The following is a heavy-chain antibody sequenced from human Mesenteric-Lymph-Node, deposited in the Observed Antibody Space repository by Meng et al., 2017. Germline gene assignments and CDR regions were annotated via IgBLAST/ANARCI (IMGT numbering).Heavy chain of an antibody. CDR2: ISSSGSTI. CDR3: ARDDDSPAGGNSWVYYYGMDV. Sequence: GGSLRLSCAASGFTFSSYEMNWVRQAPGKGLEWVSYISSSGSTIYYADSVKGRFTISRDNAKNSLYLQMNRLRAEDTAMYYCARDDDSPAGGNSWVYYYGMDVWGQGNTVTVSS. CDR1: GFTFSSYE. J-gene: IGHJ6*02. D-gene: IGHD3-22*01. V-gene: IGHV3-48*03.